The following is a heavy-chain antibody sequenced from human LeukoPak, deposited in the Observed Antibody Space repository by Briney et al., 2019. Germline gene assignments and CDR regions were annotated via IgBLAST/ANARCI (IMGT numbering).Heavy chain of an antibody. Sequence: PGGSLRLSCAASGFTFSSYSMNWVRQAPGKGLEWVSYISSSSSTIYYADSVKGRFTISRDNAKSSLYLQMDGLRAEDTAVYSCARGAHTQDWSSYYYYYMDVWGKGTTVTVSS. V-gene: IGHV3-48*01. D-gene: IGHD3/OR15-3a*01. J-gene: IGHJ6*03. CDR1: GFTFSSYS. CDR2: ISSSSSTI. CDR3: ARGAHTQDWSSYYYYYMDV.